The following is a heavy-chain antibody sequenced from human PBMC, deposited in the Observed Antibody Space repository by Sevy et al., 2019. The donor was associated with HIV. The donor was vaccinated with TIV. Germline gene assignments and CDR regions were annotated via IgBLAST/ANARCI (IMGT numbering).Heavy chain of an antibody. CDR3: ARGGYGSGSYGLN. Sequence: ASVKVSCKASGGTFSSYAISWVRQAPGQGLEWMGGIIPIFGTANYAQKLQGRVTITADESTSTAYMELSSLRSEDTAVYYCARGGYGSGSYGLNWGQGTLVTVSS. V-gene: IGHV1-69*13. CDR1: GGTFSSYA. CDR2: IIPIFGTA. J-gene: IGHJ4*02. D-gene: IGHD3-10*01.